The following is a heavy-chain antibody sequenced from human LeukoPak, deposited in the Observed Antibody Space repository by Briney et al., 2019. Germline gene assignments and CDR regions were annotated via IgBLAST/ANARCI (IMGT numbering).Heavy chain of an antibody. Sequence: GGSLRLSCAASGFTFSIYAMSWVRQAPGKGPEWVSDIDGSGVTTYYADSVKGRFTISRDNSKNTLYLQMNSLRAEDTGVYYCAKDTQRGSYGYWGQGTLVTVSS. CDR3: AKDTQRGSYGY. D-gene: IGHD1-26*01. J-gene: IGHJ4*02. CDR1: GFTFSIYA. V-gene: IGHV3-23*01. CDR2: IDGSGVTT.